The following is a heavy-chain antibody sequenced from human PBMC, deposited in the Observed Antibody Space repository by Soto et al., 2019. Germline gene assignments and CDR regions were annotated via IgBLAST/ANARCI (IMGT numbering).Heavy chain of an antibody. CDR1: GDSISTVDYF. CDR2: IYKSATT. Sequence: SENLSLTCSVSGDSISTVDYFWAWIRQPPGQALEYIGYIYKSATTYYNPSFESRVAISLDTSKSQFSLNVTSVTAADTAVYFCARGRYCLTGRCFPNWFDSWGQGTLGTVSS. CDR3: ARGRYCLTGRCFPNWFDS. D-gene: IGHD2-15*01. J-gene: IGHJ5*01. V-gene: IGHV4-30-4*01.